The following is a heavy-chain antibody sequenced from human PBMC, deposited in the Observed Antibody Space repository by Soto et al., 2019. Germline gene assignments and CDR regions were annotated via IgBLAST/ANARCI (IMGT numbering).Heavy chain of an antibody. D-gene: IGHD6-13*01. CDR3: ARGGNSWYNY. CDR1: GFTFSSYT. CDR2: ISDTGGNT. Sequence: EVQLLESGGGLVQPGGSLRLSCAASGFTFSSYTMAWVRQAPGKGLDWVSSISDTGGNTYYADSVKGRFTISRDNSKNTRYLQMNSLRADGTALYYCARGGNSWYNYWGQGALVTVSS. V-gene: IGHV3-23*01. J-gene: IGHJ4*02.